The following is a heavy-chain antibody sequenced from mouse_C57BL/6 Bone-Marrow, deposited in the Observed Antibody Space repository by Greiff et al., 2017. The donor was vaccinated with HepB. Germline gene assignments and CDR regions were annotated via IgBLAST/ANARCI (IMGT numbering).Heavy chain of an antibody. CDR1: GYTFTSYW. Sequence: QVQLQQPGAELVKPGASVKLSCKASGYTFTSYWMHWVKQRPGQGLEWIGMIHPNSGSTNYNEKFKSKATLTVDKSASTAYIQLRSLTSVDSAVYYCARGFDYYGSSVYAMDYWGQGTSVTVSS. J-gene: IGHJ4*01. V-gene: IGHV1-64*01. CDR3: ARGFDYYGSSVYAMDY. D-gene: IGHD1-1*01. CDR2: IHPNSGST.